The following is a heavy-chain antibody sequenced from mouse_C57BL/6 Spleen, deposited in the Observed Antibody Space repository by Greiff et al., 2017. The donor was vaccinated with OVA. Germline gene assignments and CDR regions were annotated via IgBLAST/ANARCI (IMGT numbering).Heavy chain of an antibody. V-gene: IGHV1-15*01. CDR2: IDPETGGT. Sequence: VQLQQSGAELVRPGASVTLSCKASGYTFTDYEMHWVKQTPVHGLEWIGAIDPETGGTAYNQKFKGKAILTADKSSSTAYMELCSLTSEDSAVYYCTRDSHYYFDYWGQGTTLTVSS. J-gene: IGHJ2*01. CDR1: GYTFTDYE. CDR3: TRDSHYYFDY.